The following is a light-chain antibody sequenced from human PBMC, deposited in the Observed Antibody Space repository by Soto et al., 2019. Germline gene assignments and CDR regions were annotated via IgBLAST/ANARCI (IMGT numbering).Light chain of an antibody. CDR1: QSISRL. J-gene: IGKJ1*01. CDR2: EAS. CDR3: QQYNSYPRT. V-gene: IGKV1-5*01. Sequence: DIQMTQSPSTLSASVGDRVTITCRASQSISRLLAWYQQKPGKVPKLLLYEASSLESGVPSRFSGSGSGTEFSLTISSLQPDDFATYYCQQYNSYPRTFGQGTKVDIK.